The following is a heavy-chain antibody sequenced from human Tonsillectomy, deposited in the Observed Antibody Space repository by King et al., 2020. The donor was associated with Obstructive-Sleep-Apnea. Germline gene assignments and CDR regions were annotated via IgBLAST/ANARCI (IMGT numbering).Heavy chain of an antibody. Sequence: VQVVESGSELKKPGASVKVSCKASGYTFTSCAMNWVRQAPGQGLEWMGWINTNTGNPTYAQDFTGRFVFSLDTSVSTAYLQISSLKAEDTAVYYCARDHTDGDQPFDYWGQGTLVTVSS. CDR3: ARDHTDGDQPFDY. J-gene: IGHJ4*02. V-gene: IGHV7-4-1*02. CDR2: INTNTGNP. D-gene: IGHD4-17*01. CDR1: GYTFTSCA.